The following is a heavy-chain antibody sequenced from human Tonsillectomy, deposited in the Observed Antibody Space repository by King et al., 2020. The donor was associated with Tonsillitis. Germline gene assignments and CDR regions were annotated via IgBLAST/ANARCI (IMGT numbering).Heavy chain of an antibody. CDR3: AKDSGYCTNGVCYLNYYYYYYMDV. CDR1: GFTFSSYA. Sequence: VQLVESGGGLVQTGGSLRLSCAASGFTFSSYAMSWVRQAPGKGLEWVSAISGSGGNTYYADSVKGRFTISRDNSKNTLYLQMNSLGAEDTAVYYCAKDSGYCTNGVCYLNYYYYYYMDVWGKGTTVTVSS. V-gene: IGHV3-23*04. J-gene: IGHJ6*03. D-gene: IGHD2-8*01. CDR2: ISGSGGNT.